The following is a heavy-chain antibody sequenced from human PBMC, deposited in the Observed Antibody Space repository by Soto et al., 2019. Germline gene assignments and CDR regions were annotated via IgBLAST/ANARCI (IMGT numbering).Heavy chain of an antibody. CDR2: IRSKANSYAT. J-gene: IGHJ3*02. V-gene: IGHV3-73*01. CDR1: GFTFSGSA. CDR3: AKGGESGYPRLLFGHAFDI. Sequence: GGSLRLSCAASGFTFSGSAMHWVRQASGKGLEWVGRIRSKANSYATAYAASVKGRFTISRDDSKNTAYLQMNSLKTEDTAVYYCAKGGESGYPRLLFGHAFDIWGQGTMVTVSS. D-gene: IGHD3-3*01.